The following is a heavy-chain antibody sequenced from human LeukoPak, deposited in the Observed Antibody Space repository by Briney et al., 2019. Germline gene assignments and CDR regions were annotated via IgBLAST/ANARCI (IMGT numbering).Heavy chain of an antibody. Sequence: GGSLRLSCAASGFTFDDYGMSWVRQAPGKGLEWVGGSTGYADSVKGRFTISRDNAKNSLYLQMNSLRAEDTALYYCVRENGQQLVRGVVLDYWGQGTLVTVSS. V-gene: IGHV3-69-1*01. CDR1: GFTFDDYG. J-gene: IGHJ4*02. D-gene: IGHD6-13*01. CDR3: VRENGQQLVRGVVLDY. CDR2: GST.